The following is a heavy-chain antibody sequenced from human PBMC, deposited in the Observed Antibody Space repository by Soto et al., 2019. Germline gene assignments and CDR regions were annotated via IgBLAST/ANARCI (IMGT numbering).Heavy chain of an antibody. D-gene: IGHD5-12*01. J-gene: IGHJ5*02. Sequence: GGSLRLSCAASGFTFSSYGMHWVRQAPGKGLEWVAVISYDGSNKYYADSVKGRFTISRDNSKNTLYLQMNSLRAEDTAVYYCAKDARGGYSPTRGANWFDPWGQGTLVTVSS. CDR1: GFTFSSYG. CDR2: ISYDGSNK. V-gene: IGHV3-30*18. CDR3: AKDARGGYSPTRGANWFDP.